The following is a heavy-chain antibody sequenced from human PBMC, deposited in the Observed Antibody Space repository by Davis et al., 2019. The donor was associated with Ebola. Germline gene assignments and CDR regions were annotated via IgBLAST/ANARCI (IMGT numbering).Heavy chain of an antibody. V-gene: IGHV3-30*03. CDR1: GFTFSSYG. Sequence: GESLKISCAASGFTFSSYGMHWVRQAPGKGLEWVAVISYDGSNKYYADSVKGRFTISRDNSKNTLYLQMNSLRAEDTAVYYCARGLAVAGTLGGYYYYYGMDVWGQGTTVTVSS. CDR2: ISYDGSNK. D-gene: IGHD6-19*01. J-gene: IGHJ6*02. CDR3: ARGLAVAGTLGGYYYYYGMDV.